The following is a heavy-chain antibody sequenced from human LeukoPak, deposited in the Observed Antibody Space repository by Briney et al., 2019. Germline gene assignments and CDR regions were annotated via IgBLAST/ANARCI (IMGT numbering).Heavy chain of an antibody. CDR2: IIPIFGTA. CDR1: GGTFSSYA. J-gene: IGHJ4*02. Sequence: ASVKVSCKASGGTFSSYAISWVRQAPGQGLEWLGGIIPIFGTANYAQKFQGRVTITTDESTSTAYMELSRLRSDDTAVYYCARDPSSVVPAVLDYWGQGTLVTVSS. V-gene: IGHV1-69*05. CDR3: ARDPSSVVPAVLDY. D-gene: IGHD2-2*01.